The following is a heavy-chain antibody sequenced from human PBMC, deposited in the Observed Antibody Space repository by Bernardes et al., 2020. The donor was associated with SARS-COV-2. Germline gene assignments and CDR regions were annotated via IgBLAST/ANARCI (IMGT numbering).Heavy chain of an antibody. CDR3: ARGRLAPDF. Sequence: GSLRLSCVASGLTFSTDSMSWLRQAPGKGLEWVASIRQTGSETFYVDSVAGRFTISRDNAKNSLFLQMNNLRVEDTGIYYCARGRLAPDFWGQGTLVTVSS. CDR2: IRQTGSET. J-gene: IGHJ4*02. V-gene: IGHV3-7*01. CDR1: GLTFSTDS.